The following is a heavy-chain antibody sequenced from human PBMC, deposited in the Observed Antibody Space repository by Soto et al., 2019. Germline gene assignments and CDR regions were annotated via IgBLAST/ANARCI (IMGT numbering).Heavy chain of an antibody. D-gene: IGHD4-4*01. CDR1: GGSISSGGYY. V-gene: IGHV4-31*03. CDR3: ARALTTRWPYYFDY. J-gene: IGHJ4*02. Sequence: QVQLQESGPGLVKPSQTLSLTCTVSGGSISSGGYYWSWIRQHPGTGLEWIGYIYYSGSTDYNPSPKSRVTISVDTSKNRCSLKLISVTAADTAVYDCARALTTRWPYYFDYWGQGTLVTVSS. CDR2: IYYSGST.